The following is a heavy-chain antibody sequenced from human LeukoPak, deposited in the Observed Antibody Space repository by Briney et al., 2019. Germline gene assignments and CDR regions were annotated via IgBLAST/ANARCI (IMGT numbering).Heavy chain of an antibody. Sequence: SETLSLTCAVSGYSISSGYYWGWIRQPPGKGLEWIGSIYHSGSTYYNPSLKGRVTISVDTSKNQFSLKLSSVTAADTAVYYCARDRARGYSYGVRGNFDPWGQGTLVTVSS. CDR1: GYSISSGYY. CDR3: ARDRARGYSYGVRGNFDP. V-gene: IGHV4-38-2*02. CDR2: IYHSGST. D-gene: IGHD5-18*01. J-gene: IGHJ5*02.